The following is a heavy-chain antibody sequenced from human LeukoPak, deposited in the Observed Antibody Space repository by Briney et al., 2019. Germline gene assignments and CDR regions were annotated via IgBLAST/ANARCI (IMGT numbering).Heavy chain of an antibody. CDR3: AKGVGIIRRGAFDI. V-gene: IGHV3-23*01. Sequence: PGGSLRLSCAASGFTFCSYAMSWVRQAPGKGLEWVSGISGSAATIYYTDSAKGRFTISRGNSKNRLYLQTNSLRVDDTAVYYCAKGVGIIRRGAFDIWGQGTMVTVSS. J-gene: IGHJ3*02. CDR1: GFTFCSYA. D-gene: IGHD3-10*01. CDR2: ISGSAATI.